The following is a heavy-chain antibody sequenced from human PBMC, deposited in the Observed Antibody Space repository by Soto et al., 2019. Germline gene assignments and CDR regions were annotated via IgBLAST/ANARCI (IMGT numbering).Heavy chain of an antibody. CDR1: GFTFSSYG. CDR3: ANIAAAGTGDADAFDI. V-gene: IGHV3-33*06. D-gene: IGHD6-13*01. CDR2: IWYDGSNK. J-gene: IGHJ3*02. Sequence: GGSLRLSCAASGFTFSSYGMHWVRQAPGKGLEWVAVIWYDGSNKYYADSVKGRFTISRDNSKNTLYLQMNSLRAEDTAVYYCANIAAAGTGDADAFDIWGQGTMVTVSS.